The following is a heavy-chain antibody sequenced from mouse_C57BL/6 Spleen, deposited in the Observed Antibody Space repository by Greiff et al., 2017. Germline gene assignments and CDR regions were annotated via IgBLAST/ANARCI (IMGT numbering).Heavy chain of an antibody. J-gene: IGHJ4*01. CDR2: IYPGSGST. CDR1: GYTFTSYW. Sequence: QVQLQQPGAELVKPGASVKMSCKASGYTFTSYWITWVKQRPGQGLEWIGDIYPGSGSTNYNEKFKSKATLTVDTSSSTAYMQLSSLTSEDSAVYYCARVGNSNYVGAMDYWGQGTSDTVSS. CDR3: ARVGNSNYVGAMDY. V-gene: IGHV1-55*01. D-gene: IGHD2-5*01.